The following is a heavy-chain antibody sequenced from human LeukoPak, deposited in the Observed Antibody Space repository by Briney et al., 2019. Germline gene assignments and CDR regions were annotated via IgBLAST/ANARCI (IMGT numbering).Heavy chain of an antibody. CDR2: IYSSGST. V-gene: IGHV4-59*10. CDR3: ARGSGDYSSDAFDI. D-gene: IGHD4-17*01. J-gene: IGHJ3*02. CDR1: GGSFSGYY. Sequence: SETLSLTCAVYGGSFSGYYWSWIRQPAGKGLEWIGRIYSSGSTDDNPSLKSRVTMSVDTSKNQFSLKLSSVTAADTAVYYCARGSGDYSSDAFDIWGQGTMVTVSS.